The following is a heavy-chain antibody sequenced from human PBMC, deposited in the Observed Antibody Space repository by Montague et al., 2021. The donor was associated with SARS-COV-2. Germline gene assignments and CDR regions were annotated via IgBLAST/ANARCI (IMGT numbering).Heavy chain of an antibody. D-gene: IGHD3-9*01. CDR2: ISSSSSYI. Sequence: SLRLSCAASGLTFSSYSMNWVRQAPGEGLEWVSSISSSSSYIYYADSVKGRFTISRDNAKNSLYLQMNSLRAEDTAVYYCARDPYYDILTGYYNYWGQGTLVTVSS. V-gene: IGHV3-21*01. J-gene: IGHJ4*02. CDR1: GLTFSSYS. CDR3: ARDPYYDILTGYYNY.